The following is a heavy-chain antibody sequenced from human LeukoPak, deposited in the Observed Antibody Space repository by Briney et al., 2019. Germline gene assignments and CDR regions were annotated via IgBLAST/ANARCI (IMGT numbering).Heavy chain of an antibody. CDR1: GFTFSSYA. J-gene: IGHJ3*02. CDR3: ARTEMTTTDAFDI. CDR2: ISSNGGTT. Sequence: GGSLRLSCAASGFTFSSYAMHWVRQAPGKGLEYVSAISSNGGTTYYANSVEGRFTVSRDNSKNRLYLQMGSLRAEDMAVYYCARTEMTTTDAFDIWGQGTMVTVSS. V-gene: IGHV3-64*01. D-gene: IGHD5-24*01.